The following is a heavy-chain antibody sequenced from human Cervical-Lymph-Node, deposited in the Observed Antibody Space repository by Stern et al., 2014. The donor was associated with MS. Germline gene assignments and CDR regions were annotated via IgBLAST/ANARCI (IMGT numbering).Heavy chain of an antibody. CDR1: GYTFTSYD. CDR2: MNPNSGNT. V-gene: IGHV1-8*01. J-gene: IGHJ4*02. Sequence: QVQLGQSGAEVKKPGASVKVSCKASGYTFTSYDINWVRQATGQGLEWMGWMNPNSGNTGYAQKFQGRVTMTRNTSISTAYMELSSLRSEDTAVYYCARGDYIRGVYYFDYWGQGTLVTVSS. D-gene: IGHD3-10*02. CDR3: ARGDYIRGVYYFDY.